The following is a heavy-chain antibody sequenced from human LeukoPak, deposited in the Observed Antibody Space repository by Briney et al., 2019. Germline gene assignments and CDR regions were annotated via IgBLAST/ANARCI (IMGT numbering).Heavy chain of an antibody. CDR1: GYMFTGYY. Sequence: ASVKVSCKASGYMFTGYYMHWVRQAPGRGLEWMGWINPNSGGTNYAQKFQGRVTMTRDTSISTAYMELSGLRSDDTAVYYCARGYCSGDCFTLFDYWGQGTLVTVSS. V-gene: IGHV1-2*02. CDR2: INPNSGGT. CDR3: ARGYCSGDCFTLFDY. J-gene: IGHJ4*02. D-gene: IGHD2-21*02.